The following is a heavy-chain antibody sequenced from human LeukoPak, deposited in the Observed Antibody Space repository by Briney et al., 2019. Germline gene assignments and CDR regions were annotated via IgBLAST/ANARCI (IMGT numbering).Heavy chain of an antibody. J-gene: IGHJ6*03. Sequence: SETLSLTCTVSGGSISSSSYYWGWIRQPPGKGLEWIGSIYYSGSTYYNPSLKSRVTISVDTSKNQFSLKLSSVTAADTAVYYCARERVVTGDILTGYYKGYYYYYYYMDVWGKGTTVTVSS. CDR3: ARERVVTGDILTGYYKGYYYYYYYMDV. CDR1: GGSISSSSYY. CDR2: IYYSGST. V-gene: IGHV4-39*07. D-gene: IGHD3-9*01.